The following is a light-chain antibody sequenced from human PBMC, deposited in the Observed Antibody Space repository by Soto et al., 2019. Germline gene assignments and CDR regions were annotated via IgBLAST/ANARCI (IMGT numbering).Light chain of an antibody. CDR3: QQYNNYPQA. CDR2: ETS. J-gene: IGKJ1*01. V-gene: IGKV1-5*03. CDR1: QSISIW. Sequence: DIQMTQSPTTLFASVGDRVTITCRASQSISIWLAWYQQKPGKAPKILIYETSSLESGVPSRFSGSGSGTEFTLTITSLQPDDFATYYCQQYNNYPQAFGQGTKVEIK.